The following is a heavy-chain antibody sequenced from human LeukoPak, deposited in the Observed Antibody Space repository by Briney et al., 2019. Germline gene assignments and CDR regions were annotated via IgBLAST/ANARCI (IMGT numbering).Heavy chain of an antibody. CDR1: GFTFSNYA. CDR3: AKGSGDSCYSRLDY. Sequence: LPGGSLGLSCSASGFTFSNYAMSWVRQVPGKGLEWVSVISGSGGSKYHADSVKGRFTISRDNSKNTLDLQMNSLRAEDTAVYYCAKGSGDSCYSRLDYWGQGTLVTVSS. CDR2: ISGSGGSK. D-gene: IGHD2-15*01. J-gene: IGHJ4*02. V-gene: IGHV3-23*01.